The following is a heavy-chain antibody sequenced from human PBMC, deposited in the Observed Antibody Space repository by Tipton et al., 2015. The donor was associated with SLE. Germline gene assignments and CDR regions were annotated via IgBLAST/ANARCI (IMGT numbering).Heavy chain of an antibody. CDR1: GGSFSGYY. CDR3: ARADLNWNYCDY. CDR2: INHSGST. Sequence: TLSLTCAVYGGSFSGYYWSWIRQPPGKGLEWIGEINHSGSTNYHPSLKSRVTISVDTSKNQFSLKLSSVTAADTAVYYCARADLNWNYCDYWGQGTLVTVSS. J-gene: IGHJ4*02. V-gene: IGHV4-34*01. D-gene: IGHD1-1*01.